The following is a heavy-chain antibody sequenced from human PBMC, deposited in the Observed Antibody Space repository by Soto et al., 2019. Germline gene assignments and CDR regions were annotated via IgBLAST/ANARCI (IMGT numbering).Heavy chain of an antibody. CDR2: INPDSGGT. J-gene: IGHJ5*02. CDR3: ARPYCSSIGCHGWSAP. D-gene: IGHD2-2*01. Sequence: ASVKVSCKASGYTFSGYYMYWVRQAPGQGLEWMGWINPDSGGTNYAQKFQGRVTMTRDTSISTVYMELTRLTSDDTAVYYCARPYCSSIGCHGWSAPWGQGTLVTAPQ. V-gene: IGHV1-2*02. CDR1: GYTFSGYY.